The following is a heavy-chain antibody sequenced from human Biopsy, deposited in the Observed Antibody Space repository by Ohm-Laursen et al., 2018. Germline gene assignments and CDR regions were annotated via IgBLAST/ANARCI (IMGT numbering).Heavy chain of an antibody. Sequence: SLRLSCSASGFTFSSYSMNWVRQAPGKGLEWVSSISGSSTYIYYADSVKGRFTISRDDAKNSLYLQMNSLRAEDTAVYYCARGRTGGWGQGTLVTVSS. V-gene: IGHV3-21*01. D-gene: IGHD1/OR15-1a*01. J-gene: IGHJ4*02. CDR2: ISGSSTYI. CDR3: ARGRTGG. CDR1: GFTFSSYS.